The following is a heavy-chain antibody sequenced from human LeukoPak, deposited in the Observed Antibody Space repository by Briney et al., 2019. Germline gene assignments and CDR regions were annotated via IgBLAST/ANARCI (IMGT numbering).Heavy chain of an antibody. CDR2: IYPSGST. Sequence: SETLSLICSVSGASISSSDYYCGWIHQPPGKGLEWIGTIYPSGSTYYNSSLKGRVTISVDTSKNQFSLKFNSVTAADTAVYYCARVGIVLVTGSNWVDPWGQGTLVTVSP. J-gene: IGHJ5*02. CDR1: GASISSSDYY. CDR3: ARVGIVLVTGSNWVDP. V-gene: IGHV4-39*07. D-gene: IGHD3-22*01.